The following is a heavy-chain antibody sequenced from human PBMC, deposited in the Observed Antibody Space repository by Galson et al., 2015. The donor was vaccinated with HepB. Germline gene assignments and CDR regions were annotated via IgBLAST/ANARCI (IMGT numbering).Heavy chain of an antibody. CDR1: GYTFTSYA. J-gene: IGHJ4*02. CDR3: ARVASGWFVGGYFDY. Sequence: SVKVSCKASGYTFTSYAMHWVRQAPGQRLEWMGWINAGNGNTKYSQKFQGRVTITRDTSASTAYMELSSLRSEDTAVYYCARVASGWFVGGYFDYWGQGTLVTVSS. CDR2: INAGNGNT. V-gene: IGHV1-3*01. D-gene: IGHD6-19*01.